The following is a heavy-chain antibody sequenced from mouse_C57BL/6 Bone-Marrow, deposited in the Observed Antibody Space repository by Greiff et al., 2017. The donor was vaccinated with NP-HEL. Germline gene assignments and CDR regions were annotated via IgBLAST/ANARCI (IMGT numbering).Heavy chain of an antibody. CDR1: GYSITSGYY. D-gene: IGHD1-1*01. Sequence: VQLKQSGPGLVKPSQSLSLTCSVTGYSITSGYYWNWIRQFPGNKLEWMGYISYDGSNNYNPSLKNRISITRDPSKNQFFLKLNSVTTEDTATYYCARSYYYGSSYLAWFAYWGQGTLVTVSA. CDR3: ARSYYYGSSYLAWFAY. J-gene: IGHJ3*01. V-gene: IGHV3-6*01. CDR2: ISYDGSN.